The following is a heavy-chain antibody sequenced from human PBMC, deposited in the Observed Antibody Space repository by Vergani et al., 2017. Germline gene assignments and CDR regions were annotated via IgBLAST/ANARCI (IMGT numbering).Heavy chain of an antibody. CDR2: INPNSGGT. J-gene: IGHJ6*03. V-gene: IGHV1-2*02. CDR3: ARVPHYDISTGWPYYYYMDV. D-gene: IGHD3-9*01. Sequence: QVQLVQSGAEVKKPGASVKVSCKASGYTFTGYYMHWVRQAPGQGLEWMGWINPNSGGTNYAQKFQGRVTMTRDTSISTAYMELSRLRSDDTAVYYCARVPHYDISTGWPYYYYMDVWGKGTTVTVSS. CDR1: GYTFTGYY.